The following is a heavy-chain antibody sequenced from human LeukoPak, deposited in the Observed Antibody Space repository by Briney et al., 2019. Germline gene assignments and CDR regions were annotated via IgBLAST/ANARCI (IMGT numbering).Heavy chain of an antibody. D-gene: IGHD3-3*01. V-gene: IGHV4-59*01. CDR2: IYYSGST. Sequence: SETLSLTCTVSGGSISSYYWSWIRQPPGKGLEWIGYIYYSGSTNYNPSLKSRVTISVDTSKNQFSLKLSSVTAADTAVYYCARVHWSINNWFDPWGQGTLVTVSS. CDR3: ARVHWSINNWFDP. CDR1: GGSISSYY. J-gene: IGHJ5*02.